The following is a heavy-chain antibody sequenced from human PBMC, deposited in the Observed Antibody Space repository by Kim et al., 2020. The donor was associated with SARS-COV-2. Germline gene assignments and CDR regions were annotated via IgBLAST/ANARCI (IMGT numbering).Heavy chain of an antibody. CDR3: ARDDSYAFDI. Sequence: GGSLRLSCEASGFAFSPRWIHWVRQAPGKGLVWVSYIRGDGRTTNYADSVKGRFTISRDNAKDTVYLQMNSLRAADTAVYYCARDDSYAFDILGQGTMVT. J-gene: IGHJ3*02. D-gene: IGHD2-21*01. CDR1: GFAFSPRW. CDR2: IRGDGRTT. V-gene: IGHV3-74*01.